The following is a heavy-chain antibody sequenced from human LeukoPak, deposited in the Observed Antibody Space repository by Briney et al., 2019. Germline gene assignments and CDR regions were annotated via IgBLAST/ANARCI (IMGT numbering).Heavy chain of an antibody. J-gene: IGHJ4*02. CDR1: GGSFSGYF. V-gene: IGHV4-34*01. Sequence: SETLSLTCAVSGGSFSGYFWTWIRQSPGKGLEWIGSIYQRATVHYNPSLKSRVTISLDTSKNHFSLNLRSMQASDTAVYYCARAFCVGECFVLHIFFDSWGQGTLVTVSS. D-gene: IGHD2-21*01. CDR2: IYQRATV. CDR3: ARAFCVGECFVLHIFFDS.